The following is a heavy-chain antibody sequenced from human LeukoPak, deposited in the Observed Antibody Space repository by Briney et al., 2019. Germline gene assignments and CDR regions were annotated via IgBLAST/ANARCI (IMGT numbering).Heavy chain of an antibody. CDR3: ARVLGDSGWYLGWFDP. V-gene: IGHV3-33*01. CDR2: IWYDGSDK. Sequence: GRSLRVSCAASGFTFSSYGMHWVRQAPGKGLEWVAVIWYDGSDKYYADSVKGRFTISRDNSKNTLYLQMNSLRVEDTAVYYCARVLGDSGWYLGWFDPWGQGTLVTVSS. CDR1: GFTFSSYG. J-gene: IGHJ5*02. D-gene: IGHD6-19*01.